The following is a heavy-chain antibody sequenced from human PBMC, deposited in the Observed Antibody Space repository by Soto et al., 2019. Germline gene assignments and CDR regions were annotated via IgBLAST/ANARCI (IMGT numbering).Heavy chain of an antibody. CDR2: FDPEDGET. J-gene: IGHJ3*02. CDR3: ARAYSSGYDAFDI. V-gene: IGHV1-24*01. CDR1: GYTLTELS. D-gene: IGHD6-19*01. Sequence: ASVKVSCKVSGYTLTELSMHWVRQAPGKGLEWMGGFDPEDGETIYAQKFQGRVTMTTDTSTSTAYMELRSLRSDDTAVYYCARAYSSGYDAFDIWGQGTMVTVSS.